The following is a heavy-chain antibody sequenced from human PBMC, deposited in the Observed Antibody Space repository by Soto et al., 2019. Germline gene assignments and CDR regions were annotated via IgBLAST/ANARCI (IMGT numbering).Heavy chain of an antibody. Sequence: ASVKVSCKASGGTFSSYAISWVRQAPGQGLEWMGGIIPIFGTANYAQKFQGRVTITADESTSTAYMELSSLRSEDTAVYYCARDRPDSSGWNDYWGQGTLVTVSS. J-gene: IGHJ4*02. V-gene: IGHV1-69*13. CDR3: ARDRPDSSGWNDY. CDR1: GGTFSSYA. CDR2: IIPIFGTA. D-gene: IGHD6-19*01.